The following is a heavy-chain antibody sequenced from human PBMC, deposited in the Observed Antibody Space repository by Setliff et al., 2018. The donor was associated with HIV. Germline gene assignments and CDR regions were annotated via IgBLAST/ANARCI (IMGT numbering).Heavy chain of an antibody. CDR3: ARDRTGIAAAAFGGGSAWSDEGFDI. CDR1: GGTLTNYV. D-gene: IGHD6-13*01. Sequence: SVKVSCKTSGGTLTNYVITWVRQAPGQGLEWMGIITPMYNIPTYAQKFQGRVTFTADESTGTAYMELSSLTSEDTAVYYCARDRTGIAAAAFGGGSAWSDEGFDIWGQGTMVTVSS. CDR2: ITPMYNIP. V-gene: IGHV1-69*13. J-gene: IGHJ3*02.